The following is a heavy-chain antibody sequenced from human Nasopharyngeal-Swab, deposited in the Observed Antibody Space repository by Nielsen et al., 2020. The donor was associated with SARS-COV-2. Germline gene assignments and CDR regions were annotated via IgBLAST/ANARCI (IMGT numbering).Heavy chain of an antibody. CDR2: INPNSGGT. V-gene: IGHV1/OR15-1*04. D-gene: IGHD2-2*01. J-gene: IGHJ4*02. CDR3: ATFERYCSSTSCYD. CDR1: GYSFTDYF. Sequence: ASVKVSCKASGYSFTDYFIFWVRQAPGQGLEWMGRINPNSGGTKYAQKFQGRVTMTRNTSISTAYMELSSLRSEDTALYYCATFERYCSSTSCYDWGQGTLVTVSS.